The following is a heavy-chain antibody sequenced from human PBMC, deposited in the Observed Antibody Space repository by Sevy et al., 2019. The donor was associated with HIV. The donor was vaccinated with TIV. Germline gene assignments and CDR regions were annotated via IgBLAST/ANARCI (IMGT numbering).Heavy chain of an antibody. CDR2: IRSKAYGGTT. CDR3: TRDGGELLDYYYYYGMDV. J-gene: IGHJ6*02. CDR1: GFTFGDYA. Sequence: GGSLRLSCTASGFTFGDYAMSWFRQAPGKGLEWVGFIRSKAYGGTTEYAASVKGRFTISRDDSKSNAYLQMNGLKTEDTAVYYCTRDGGELLDYYYYYGMDVWGQGTTVTVSS. D-gene: IGHD1-26*01. V-gene: IGHV3-49*03.